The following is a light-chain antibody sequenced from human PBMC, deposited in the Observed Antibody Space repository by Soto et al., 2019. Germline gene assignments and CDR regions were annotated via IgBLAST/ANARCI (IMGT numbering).Light chain of an antibody. V-gene: IGKV3-11*01. CDR3: QHRRNWPLT. J-gene: IGKJ4*01. CDR1: QSVNSF. CDR2: DTS. Sequence: EIVLTQSPATLSLSPGKGATLSCRASQSVNSFLAWYQQKPGQAPRLLIYDTSTRATGIPARFSGSGSGTDFTLTISSLEPEDFAVYYCQHRRNWPLTFGGGTKVEIK.